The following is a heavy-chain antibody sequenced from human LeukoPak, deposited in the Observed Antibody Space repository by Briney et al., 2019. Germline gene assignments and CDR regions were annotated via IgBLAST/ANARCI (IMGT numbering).Heavy chain of an antibody. Sequence: ASVKVSCKASGYTFTNYYMHWVRPAAGQGLEWMGIIYPSGGSTGYAQKFQGRFTMTRDTSTTTVYMELSSLRSEDTAVCYCARDREEGYNSYYFDSWGQGTLVIVSS. CDR2: IYPSGGST. J-gene: IGHJ4*02. V-gene: IGHV1-46*01. CDR3: ARDREEGYNSYYFDS. CDR1: GYTFTNYY. D-gene: IGHD5-24*01.